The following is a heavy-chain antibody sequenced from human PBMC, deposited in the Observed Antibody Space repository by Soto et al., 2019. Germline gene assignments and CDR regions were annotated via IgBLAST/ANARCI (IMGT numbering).Heavy chain of an antibody. Sequence: SQTLSLTCAISGDSVSGNTAAGGCSRSSPSRGLEWLGRTYYRSNWRHDYAVSVKSRITVNPDTSKNHFSLQLNSVTPDNTAVYYCARGVAGSGFDLWGQGTLVTVSS. CDR3: ARGVAGSGFDL. D-gene: IGHD6-19*01. CDR1: GDSVSGNTAA. CDR2: TYYRSNWRH. V-gene: IGHV6-1*01. J-gene: IGHJ4*02.